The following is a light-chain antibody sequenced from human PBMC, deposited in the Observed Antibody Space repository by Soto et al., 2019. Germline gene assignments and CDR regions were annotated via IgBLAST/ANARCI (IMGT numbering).Light chain of an antibody. CDR3: QQYNVWPLT. CDR2: LAS. Sequence: EIVMTHSPATLSVSPGERATLSCRASQSISSNLAWYQQKPGQIPKLLIYLASTRTTVIPARFSGGGSGTEFTLTISSLQSEDFAVYYCQQYNVWPLTFGGGTKVEFK. J-gene: IGKJ4*01. V-gene: IGKV3-15*01. CDR1: QSISSN.